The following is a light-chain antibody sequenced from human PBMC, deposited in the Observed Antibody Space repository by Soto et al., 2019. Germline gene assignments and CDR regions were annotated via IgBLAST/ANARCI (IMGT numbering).Light chain of an antibody. V-gene: IGLV2-11*01. CDR2: DVN. CDR1: ISDVGGYNY. CDR3: SSYAGNNHFV. J-gene: IGLJ1*01. Sequence: QSVLTQPRSVSGSPGQSVTISCTGTISDVGGYNYVSWHQQHPGKAPKLMIYDVNKRPSGVPNRFSASKSGNTASLTISGLQAEDEADYYCSSYAGNNHFVFGTGTKVTVL.